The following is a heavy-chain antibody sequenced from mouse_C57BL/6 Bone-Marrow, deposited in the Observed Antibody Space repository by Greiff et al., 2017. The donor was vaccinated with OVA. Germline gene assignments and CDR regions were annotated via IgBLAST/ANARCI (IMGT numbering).Heavy chain of an antibody. J-gene: IGHJ4*01. V-gene: IGHV1-52*01. CDR1: GYTFTSYW. CDR2: IDPSDSET. Sequence: QVQLQQPGAELVRPGSSVKLSCKASGYTFTSYWMHGVKQRPIQGLEWIGNIDPSDSETHYNQKFKDKATLTVDKSSSTAYMQLSSLTSEDSAVYYCARDGDYDYAMDYWGQGTSVTVSS. D-gene: IGHD2-4*01. CDR3: ARDGDYDYAMDY.